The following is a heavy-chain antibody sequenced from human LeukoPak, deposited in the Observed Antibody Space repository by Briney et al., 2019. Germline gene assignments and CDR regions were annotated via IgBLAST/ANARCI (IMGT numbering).Heavy chain of an antibody. CDR2: IYTSGST. CDR1: GGSISSYY. V-gene: IGHV4-4*07. CDR3: ARARRCSSTSCYFDRYFDH. D-gene: IGHD2-2*01. J-gene: IGHJ2*01. Sequence: SETLSLTCTVSGGSISSYYWSWIRQPAGKGLGWIGRIYTSGSTNYNPSLKGRVTMSVDTSKNQFSLKLSSVTAADKAVYCARARRCSSTSCYFDRYFDHWGRGTVVSVSS.